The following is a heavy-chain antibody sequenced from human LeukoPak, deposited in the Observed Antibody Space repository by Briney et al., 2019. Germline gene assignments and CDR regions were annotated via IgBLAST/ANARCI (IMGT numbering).Heavy chain of an antibody. Sequence: ASVKGSCKASGYTFTSYGISWVRQAPGQGLEWMGWISAYNGNTNYAQKLQGRVTMTTDTSTSTAYMELRSLRSDDTAVYYCARDPPYSSGWYFDYWGQGTLVTVSS. CDR2: ISAYNGNT. V-gene: IGHV1-18*04. CDR3: ARDPPYSSGWYFDY. D-gene: IGHD6-19*01. CDR1: GYTFTSYG. J-gene: IGHJ4*02.